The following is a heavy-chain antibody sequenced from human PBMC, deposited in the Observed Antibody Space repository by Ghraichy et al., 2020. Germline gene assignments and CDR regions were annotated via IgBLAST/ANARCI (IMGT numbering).Heavy chain of an antibody. CDR2: IYHTGGS. D-gene: IGHD2-15*01. CDR1: GDSIGSGNFY. Sequence: LSLTCSVSGDSIGSGNFYWSWIRQHPVKGLEWIGYIYHTGGSDYLPSLKSRVTLSVDMSKNQIFLTMRSVTVADTAVYYCTRTPRGGFSDYWGQGTLVTVS. J-gene: IGHJ4*02. CDR3: TRTPRGGFSDY. V-gene: IGHV4-31*02.